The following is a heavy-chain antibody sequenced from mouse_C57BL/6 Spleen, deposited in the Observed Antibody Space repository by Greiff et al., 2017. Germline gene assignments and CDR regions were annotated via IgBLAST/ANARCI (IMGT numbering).Heavy chain of an antibody. J-gene: IGHJ4*01. D-gene: IGHD2-1*01. CDR3: ARGDYGTHYYAMDY. CDR2: INPSTGGT. V-gene: IGHV1-42*01. Sequence: EVQLQQSGPELVKPGASVKISCKASGYSFTGYYMNWVKQSPEKSLEWIGEINPSTGGTTYNQKFKAKATLTVDKSSSTAYMQLKSLTSEDSAVXYCARGDYGTHYYAMDYWGQGTSVTVSS. CDR1: GYSFTGYY.